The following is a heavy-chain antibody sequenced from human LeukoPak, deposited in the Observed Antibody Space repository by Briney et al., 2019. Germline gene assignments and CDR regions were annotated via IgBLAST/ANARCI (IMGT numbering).Heavy chain of an antibody. CDR2: INPNSGGT. J-gene: IGHJ6*02. Sequence: ASVKVSCKASGYTFTGYYMHWVRQAPGQGLEWMGWINPNSGGTNYAQKFQGWVTMTRDTSISTAYMELSRLRSDDTAVYYCASEMGIAGIVATIHGMDVWGQGTTVTVSS. CDR1: GYTFTGYY. D-gene: IGHD5-12*01. CDR3: ASEMGIAGIVATIHGMDV. V-gene: IGHV1-2*04.